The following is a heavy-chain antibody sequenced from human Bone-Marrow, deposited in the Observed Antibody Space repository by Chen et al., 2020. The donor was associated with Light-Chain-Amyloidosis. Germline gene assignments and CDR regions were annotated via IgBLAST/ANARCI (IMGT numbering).Heavy chain of an antibody. J-gene: IGHJ4*02. V-gene: IGHV4-38-2*02. Sequence: QVQLQESVPGLVKPSETLSLTCTVSGDSSSHNYYWGWIRQPPGKGLEWVATIFHDGTTYYNPSLKTRVAVSMNTSKNQLSLKLSSVTVADTAVYYCARDNYEISHFYYWGQGALVTVSS. CDR1: GDSSSHNYY. D-gene: IGHD3-3*01. CDR2: IFHDGTT. CDR3: ARDNYEISHFYY.